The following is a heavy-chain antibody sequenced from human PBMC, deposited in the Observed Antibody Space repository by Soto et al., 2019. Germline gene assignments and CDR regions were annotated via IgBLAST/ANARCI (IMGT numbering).Heavy chain of an antibody. CDR1: GYTFTSYA. V-gene: IGHV1-3*01. Sequence: QVQLVQSGSEVKKPGASVILSCKPSGYTFTSYALHWVRQAPGQRLEWMGWINVAKGNTKYSQKFQGRVTLTRDTTANIAYMELSSLRSEDTGVYYCARLLSFGELSLDYWGQGTLVTVSS. CDR2: INVAKGNT. J-gene: IGHJ4*02. D-gene: IGHD3-10*01. CDR3: ARLLSFGELSLDY.